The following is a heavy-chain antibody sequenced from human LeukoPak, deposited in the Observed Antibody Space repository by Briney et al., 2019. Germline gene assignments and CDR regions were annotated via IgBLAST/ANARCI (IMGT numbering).Heavy chain of an antibody. V-gene: IGHV4-30-2*01. CDR3: ASPMTFAVRGVAGIDAFDI. CDR2: ISHSGTT. Sequence: SETLSLTCTVSGVSISSAGYYCTWIRQPPGKGLEWIGYISHSGTTYYNPSLRSGVTISVDESKKQFSLRLSYMTAADTALYYCASPMTFAVRGVAGIDAFDIWGQGTMVTVSS. D-gene: IGHD3-10*01. J-gene: IGHJ3*02. CDR1: GVSISSAGYY.